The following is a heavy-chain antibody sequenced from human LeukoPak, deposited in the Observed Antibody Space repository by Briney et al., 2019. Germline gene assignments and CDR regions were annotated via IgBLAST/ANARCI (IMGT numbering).Heavy chain of an antibody. Sequence: PGGSLRLSCAASGFTFSRYWMSWVRQASGKGLEWVSYISSSGSTIYYADSVKGRFTISRDNAKNSLYLQMNSLRAEDTAVYYCAELGITMIGGVWGKGTTVTISS. D-gene: IGHD3-10*02. CDR3: AELGITMIGGV. V-gene: IGHV3-48*03. J-gene: IGHJ6*04. CDR1: GFTFSRYW. CDR2: ISSSGSTI.